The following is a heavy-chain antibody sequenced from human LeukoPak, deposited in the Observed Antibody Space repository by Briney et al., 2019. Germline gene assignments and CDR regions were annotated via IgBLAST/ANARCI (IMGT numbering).Heavy chain of an antibody. D-gene: IGHD6-6*01. V-gene: IGHV4-39*07. J-gene: IGHJ2*01. CDR2: IYYSGST. Sequence: PSETLSLTCTVSGGSISSSSYYRGWIRQPPGKGLEWIGSIYYSGSTYYNPSLKSRVTISVDTSKNQFSLKLSPVTAADTAVYYCARVEQLVGNWYFDLWGRGTLVTVSS. CDR3: ARVEQLVGNWYFDL. CDR1: GGSISSSSYY.